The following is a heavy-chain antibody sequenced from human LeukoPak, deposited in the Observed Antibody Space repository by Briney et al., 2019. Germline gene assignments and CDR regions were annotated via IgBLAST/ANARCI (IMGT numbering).Heavy chain of an antibody. V-gene: IGHV3-74*01. CDR2: INSDGSST. CDR1: GFTFSSYW. Sequence: HAGGSLRLSCAASGFTFSSYWMHWVRQAPGKGLGWVSRINSDGSSTRYADSVKGRFTISRDNAKNTLYLQMNSLRAEDTAVYYCARENSGSYGSWYFDLWGRGTLVTVSS. D-gene: IGHD1-26*01. CDR3: ARENSGSYGSWYFDL. J-gene: IGHJ2*01.